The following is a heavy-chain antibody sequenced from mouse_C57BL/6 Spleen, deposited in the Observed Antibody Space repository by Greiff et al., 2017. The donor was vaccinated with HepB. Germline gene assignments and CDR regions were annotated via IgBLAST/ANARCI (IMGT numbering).Heavy chain of an antibody. CDR3: ARGGLEAWFAY. CDR1: GYAFSSSW. V-gene: IGHV1-82*01. CDR2: IYPGDGDT. J-gene: IGHJ3*01. D-gene: IGHD2-4*01. Sequence: QVQLKESGPELVKPGASVKISCKASGYAFSSSWMNWVKQRPGKGLEWIGRIYPGDGDTNYNGKFKGKATLTADKSSSTAYMQLSSLTSEDSAVYFCARGGLEAWFAYGGQGTLVTVSA.